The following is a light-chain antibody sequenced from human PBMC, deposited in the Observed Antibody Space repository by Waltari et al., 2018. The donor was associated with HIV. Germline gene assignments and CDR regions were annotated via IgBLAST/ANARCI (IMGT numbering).Light chain of an antibody. V-gene: IGKV3-15*01. CDR1: QSVSSH. CDR3: QQYNNWPRT. Sequence: EIVMTPSSVTLSVCPEDLATLSCRPSQSVSSHLAWYQQKPGHAPRLLIYGASTRSTGIPARVSGSGSGTEFTLTISSLQSEDFAVYYCQQYNNWPRTFGQGTKLEIK. CDR2: GAS. J-gene: IGKJ2*01.